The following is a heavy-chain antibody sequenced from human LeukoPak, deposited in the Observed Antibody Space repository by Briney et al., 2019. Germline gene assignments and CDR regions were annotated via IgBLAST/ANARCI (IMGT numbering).Heavy chain of an antibody. CDR3: ARDYSSGSYYDAFDI. D-gene: IGHD1-26*01. J-gene: IGHJ3*02. V-gene: IGHV4-59*12. CDR2: IYYSGST. Sequence: KTSETLSLTCTVSGGSISSYYWSWIRQPPGKGLEWIGYIYYSGSTNYNPSLKSRVTISVDTSKNQFSLKLSSVTAADTAVYYCARDYSSGSYYDAFDIWGQGTMVTVSS. CDR1: GGSISSYY.